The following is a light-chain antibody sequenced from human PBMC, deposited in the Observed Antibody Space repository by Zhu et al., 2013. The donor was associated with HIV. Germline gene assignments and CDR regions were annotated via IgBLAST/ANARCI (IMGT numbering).Light chain of an antibody. Sequence: EIVMTQSPATLSVSPGERVTLSCRASQSVSSNVAWYQQKAGQAPRLLIYGASTRATGIPARFSGSGSGTEFTLIISSLQSEDFAIYHCQQYNNWPRTFGQGTKVEMK. J-gene: IGKJ1*01. CDR2: GAS. V-gene: IGKV3-15*01. CDR3: QQYNNWPRT. CDR1: QSVSSN.